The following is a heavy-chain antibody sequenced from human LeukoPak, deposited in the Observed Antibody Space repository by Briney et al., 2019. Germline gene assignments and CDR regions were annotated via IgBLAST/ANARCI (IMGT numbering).Heavy chain of an antibody. J-gene: IGHJ5*02. CDR1: GFTFSSYA. Sequence: PGGSPRLSCAASGFTFSSYAMSWVRQAPGKGLEWVSSINSRSNDIYYADSVKGRFTISRDNAKNSLYLQMNSLRAEDTAVYYCAREGRAYRYSSSWYPTPSWFDPWGQGTLVTVSS. D-gene: IGHD6-13*01. CDR2: INSRSNDI. CDR3: AREGRAYRYSSSWYPTPSWFDP. V-gene: IGHV3-21*06.